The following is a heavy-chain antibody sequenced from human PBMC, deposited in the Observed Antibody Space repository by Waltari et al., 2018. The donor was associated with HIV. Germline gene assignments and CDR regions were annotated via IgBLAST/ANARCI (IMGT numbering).Heavy chain of an antibody. CDR3: ARGRHIMVVSAPMAFDV. D-gene: IGHD2-21*01. CDR1: GYSFIGHS. V-gene: IGHV1-18*01. CDR2: ITPHNGNT. Sequence: QIQLVQSGPEVRKPGGSVRVSCKVSGYSFIGHSVSWVRQAPGQGLEWMGWITPHNGNTKNAATFQDRVTMTTDTYTNVAYMELRSLTSDDTGLYFCARGRHIMVVSAPMAFDVWGQGTEVIVSS. J-gene: IGHJ3*01.